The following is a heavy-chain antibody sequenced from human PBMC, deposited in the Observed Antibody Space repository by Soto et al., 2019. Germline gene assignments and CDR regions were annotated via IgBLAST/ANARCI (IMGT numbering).Heavy chain of an antibody. CDR1: GVPFSSYY. D-gene: IGHD2-8*02. J-gene: IGHJ4*02. V-gene: IGHV3-7*01. CDR3: ATEDWWRLEF. CDR2: SKPDGSDS. Sequence: GGSLRLSCAASGVPFSSYYMNWVRQAPGKGLQWVAKSKPDGSDSYDVDSVKGRFIVSRDNAKNSLFLQMNSLRPEDTAVYYCATEDWWRLEFWGQGTPVTVSS.